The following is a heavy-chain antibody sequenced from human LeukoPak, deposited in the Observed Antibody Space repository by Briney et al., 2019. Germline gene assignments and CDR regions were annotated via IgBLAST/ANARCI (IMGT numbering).Heavy chain of an antibody. CDR3: ASLGLYYDFWSGYLPYYMDV. Sequence: GGSLRLSCAASGFTFSSYSMNWVRQAPGKGLEWVSYISSSSSTIYYADSVKGRFTISRDNAKNSLYLQMNSLRAEDTAVYYCASLGLYYDFWSGYLPYYMDVWGKGTTVTVSS. CDR1: GFTFSSYS. V-gene: IGHV3-48*01. CDR2: ISSSSSTI. J-gene: IGHJ6*03. D-gene: IGHD3-3*01.